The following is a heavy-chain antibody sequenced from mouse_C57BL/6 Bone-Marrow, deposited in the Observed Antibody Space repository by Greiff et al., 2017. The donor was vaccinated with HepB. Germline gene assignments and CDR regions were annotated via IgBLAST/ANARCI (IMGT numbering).Heavy chain of an antibody. V-gene: IGHV5-9-1*02. D-gene: IGHD2-5*01. Sequence: EVQLQQSGEGLVKPGGSLKLSCAASGFTFSSYAMSWVRQTPEKRLEWVAYISSGGDYIYYADTVKGRFTISRDNARNTLYLQMSSLKSEDTAMYYCTRASNLSWFAYWGQGTLVTVSA. CDR1: GFTFSSYA. J-gene: IGHJ3*01. CDR3: TRASNLSWFAY. CDR2: ISSGGDYI.